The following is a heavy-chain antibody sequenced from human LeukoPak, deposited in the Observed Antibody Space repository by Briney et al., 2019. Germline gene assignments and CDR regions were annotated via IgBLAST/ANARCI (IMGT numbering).Heavy chain of an antibody. CDR2: INPNTGGT. CDR1: GYTLTAYF. J-gene: IGHJ4*02. V-gene: IGHV1-2*02. Sequence: ASVKVSCKASGYTLTAYFMHWVRQAAGQGREGLGWINPNTGGTNYAQKFQGRVAMTRDTSLSTAYMELTRLRSDDTAVYYCASSSSGFDFVDWGQGTLVTVSS. CDR3: ASSSSGFDFVD. D-gene: IGHD5-12*01.